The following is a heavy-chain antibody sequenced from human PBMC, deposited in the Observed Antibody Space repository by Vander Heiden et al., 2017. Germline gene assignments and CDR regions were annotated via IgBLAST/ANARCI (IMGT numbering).Heavy chain of an antibody. CDR2: ISGNGQDT. V-gene: IGHV3-64D*06. CDR1: GFPRRNFA. D-gene: IGHD3-10*01. CDR3: VRSMIRGVTDY. J-gene: IGHJ4*02. Sequence: QLMESGGGLVQPGGSLRLSCSASGFPRRNFAMNWVRQAPGKGLEYVAAISGNGQDTYYTDSAKGRFTISRDNFQDTLYLQMDSLRTEDTAVYYCVRSMIRGVTDYWGQGTLVTVSS.